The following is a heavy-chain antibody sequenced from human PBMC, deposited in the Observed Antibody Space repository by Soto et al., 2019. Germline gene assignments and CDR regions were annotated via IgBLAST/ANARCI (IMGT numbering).Heavy chain of an antibody. J-gene: IGHJ6*02. V-gene: IGHV3-30-3*01. CDR1: GFTFSSYA. CDR2: ISYDGSNK. D-gene: IGHD1-7*01. Sequence: QVQLVESGGGVVQPGRSLRLSCAASGFTFSSYAMHWVRQAPGKGLEWVAVISYDGSNKYYADSVKGRFTISRDNSKNTLYLQMNSLRAEDTAVYYCARVYWNYDYYYYGMDVWGQGTTVTVSS. CDR3: ARVYWNYDYYYYGMDV.